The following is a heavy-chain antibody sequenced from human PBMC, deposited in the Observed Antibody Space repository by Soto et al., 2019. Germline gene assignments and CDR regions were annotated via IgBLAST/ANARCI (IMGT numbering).Heavy chain of an antibody. CDR2: IIPIFGTA. J-gene: IGHJ6*02. D-gene: IGHD2-15*01. V-gene: IGHV1-69*01. Sequence: QVQLVQSGAEVQKPGSSVKVSCKAPGGTFSSYAISWVRQAPGQGLEWMGGIIPIFGTAKYAQKFQGRVTITTDGYTTTGYMELSSLRSEDTAVDYCARSQGGSSSLDIYYYYYYGMDVWGQGTAVTVSS. CDR3: ARSQGGSSSLDIYYYYYYGMDV. CDR1: GGTFSSYA.